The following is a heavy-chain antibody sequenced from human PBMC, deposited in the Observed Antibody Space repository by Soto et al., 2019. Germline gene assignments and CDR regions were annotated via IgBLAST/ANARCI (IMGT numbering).Heavy chain of an antibody. Sequence: PSETLSLTCTVSGGSISGYYWNWIRQPPGRGLEYIGHIYYIGTTNYNPSLKSRATISVDTSKNQFSLKLTSVTAADTAAYFCARRGSKYGANAFDIWDQGTMVTVSS. CDR3: ARRGSKYGANAFDI. CDR2: IYYIGTT. V-gene: IGHV4-59*01. J-gene: IGHJ3*02. D-gene: IGHD2-15*01. CDR1: GGSISGYY.